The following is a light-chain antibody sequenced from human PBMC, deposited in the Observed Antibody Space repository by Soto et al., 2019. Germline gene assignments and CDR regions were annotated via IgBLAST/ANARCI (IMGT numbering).Light chain of an antibody. CDR3: QQRSSWPLT. J-gene: IGKJ4*01. V-gene: IGKV3-11*01. CDR2: DAF. CDR1: QSVGSY. Sequence: EIVLTQSPATLSLSPGERATLSCRASQSVGSYFAWYQQKPGQAPRLLIYDAFSRATCIPARFSGSGSGTDFTLTISSLEPEDFAVYFCQQRSSWPLTFGGGTKVDIK.